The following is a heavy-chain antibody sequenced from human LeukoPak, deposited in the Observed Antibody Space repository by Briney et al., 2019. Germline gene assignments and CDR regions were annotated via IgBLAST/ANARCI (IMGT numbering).Heavy chain of an antibody. J-gene: IGHJ4*02. V-gene: IGHV3-7*03. Sequence: PGGSLRLSCAASGFTFSNYWMSWVRQAPGKGLEWVANIKQDGSEKYYVDSVKGRFTISRDNTKNSLYLQVNSLTAEDTAMYYCARDTSCSGGSCKIYWGQGTLVTVSS. CDR2: IKQDGSEK. CDR1: GFTFSNYW. CDR3: ARDTSCSGGSCKIY. D-gene: IGHD2-15*01.